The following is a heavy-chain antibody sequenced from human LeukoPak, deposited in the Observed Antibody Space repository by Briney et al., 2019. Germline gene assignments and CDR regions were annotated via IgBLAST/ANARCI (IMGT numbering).Heavy chain of an antibody. CDR2: IRSKTYGGTS. J-gene: IGHJ5*02. Sequence: GGSLRLSCATSGFTFGDFAMGWFRQAPGKGLEWLGFIRSKTYGGTSEYAASLKGRFTMSRDDYKSIAYLQMNSLKIEDTAVYYCGRAPRPVAWNWFDPWGQGTLVTVSS. CDR3: GRAPRPVAWNWFDP. D-gene: IGHD2-15*01. CDR1: GFTFGDFA. V-gene: IGHV3-49*03.